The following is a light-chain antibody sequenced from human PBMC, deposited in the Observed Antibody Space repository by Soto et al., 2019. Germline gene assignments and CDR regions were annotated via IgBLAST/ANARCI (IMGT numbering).Light chain of an antibody. CDR2: GAS. Sequence: EIVMTQSPATLSVSPGERATLSCRASQGIKDYLAWFQQKPGQAPRLLIYGASTRATAIPARFSGSGSGTEFTLSISSLQSEDFAVYYCQQYNTWPRTVGQGTKVDIK. J-gene: IGKJ1*01. CDR1: QGIKDY. V-gene: IGKV3-15*01. CDR3: QQYNTWPRT.